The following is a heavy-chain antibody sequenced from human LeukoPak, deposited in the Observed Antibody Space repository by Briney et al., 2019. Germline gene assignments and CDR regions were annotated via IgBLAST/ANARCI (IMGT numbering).Heavy chain of an antibody. V-gene: IGHV3-49*04. CDR2: IRSKAYGGTT. Sequence: PGGSLRLSCAASGFTFSSYSMNWVRQAPGKGLEWVGFIRSKAYGGTTEYAVSVKGRFTISRDDSKTIAYLQMNSLKTEDTAVYYCISSGWPPGWGQGTLVTVSS. CDR3: ISSGWPPG. J-gene: IGHJ4*02. CDR1: GFTFSSYS. D-gene: IGHD6-19*01.